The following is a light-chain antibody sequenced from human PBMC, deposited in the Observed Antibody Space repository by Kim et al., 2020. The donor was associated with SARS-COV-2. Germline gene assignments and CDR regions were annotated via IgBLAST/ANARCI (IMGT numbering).Light chain of an antibody. V-gene: IGLV3-19*01. CDR3: NSRDSSGNHRGV. CDR2: GKN. J-gene: IGLJ3*02. Sequence: SSELTQDPAVSVALGQTVRITCQGDSLRSYYATWYQQKPGQAPIVVIYGKNNRPSGIPDRFSGSSSGNTASLTITGAQAEDEADYYCNSRDSSGNHRGVF. CDR1: SLRSYY.